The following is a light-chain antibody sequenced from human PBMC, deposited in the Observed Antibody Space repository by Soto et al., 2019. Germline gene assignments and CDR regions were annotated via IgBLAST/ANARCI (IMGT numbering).Light chain of an antibody. CDR3: SSYKTSSTVVV. J-gene: IGLJ2*01. V-gene: IGLV2-14*01. CDR2: GVS. Sequence: QSALTQPASVSGSPGQSITISCTGTSSDVGGYNYVSWYQQYPGKAPKLMIFGVSDRPSGVSNRFSGSKSGNTASLTISGLQAEDEADYYCSSYKTSSTVVVFGGATKLSVL. CDR1: SSDVGGYNY.